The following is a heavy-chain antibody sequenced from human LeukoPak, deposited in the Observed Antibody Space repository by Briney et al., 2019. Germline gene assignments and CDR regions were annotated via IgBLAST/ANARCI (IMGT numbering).Heavy chain of an antibody. Sequence: PGGSLRLSCAASGFTFSSYAMHWVRQAPGKGLEWVAVISYDGSNKYYADSVKGRFTISRDNSKNTLYLQMNSLRAEDTAVYYCAKALDSSSGRYYYYYYMDVWGKGTTVTVSS. V-gene: IGHV3-30*04. CDR3: AKALDSSSGRYYYYYYMDV. CDR2: ISYDGSNK. D-gene: IGHD6-6*01. J-gene: IGHJ6*03. CDR1: GFTFSSYA.